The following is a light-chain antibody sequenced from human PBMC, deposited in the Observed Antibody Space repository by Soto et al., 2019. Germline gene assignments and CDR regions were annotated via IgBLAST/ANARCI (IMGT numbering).Light chain of an antibody. Sequence: DIQMTQSPSSLSASVGDRVTITCQASQDISNYLNWYQQKPGKAPKLLIYDASNLETGVPSRFSGSGSGTDFTFTISSLQPEDIATYYCQQSYGTSRTFGQGTRLEVK. CDR2: DAS. CDR3: QQSYGTSRT. CDR1: QDISNY. V-gene: IGKV1-33*01. J-gene: IGKJ2*01.